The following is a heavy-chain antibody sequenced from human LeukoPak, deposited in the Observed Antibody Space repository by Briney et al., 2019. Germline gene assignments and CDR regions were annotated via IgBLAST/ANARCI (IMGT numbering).Heavy chain of an antibody. CDR2: IYYNRNT. D-gene: IGHD6-13*01. J-gene: IGHJ4*02. CDR3: ARVSMSAAFDGTYYFDY. V-gene: IGHV4-39*07. CDR1: GDSIRSGNYY. Sequence: SETLSLTCAVSGDSIRSGNYYWGWIRQPPGKGLEWIGSIYYNRNTYFNPSLKSRVTISVDTSKNQFSLKLSSATAADTAIYFCARVSMSAAFDGTYYFDYWGRGTLVTVSS.